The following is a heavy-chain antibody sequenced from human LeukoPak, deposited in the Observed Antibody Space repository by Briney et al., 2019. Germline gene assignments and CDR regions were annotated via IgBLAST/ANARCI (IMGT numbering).Heavy chain of an antibody. V-gene: IGHV3-21*01. D-gene: IGHD6-13*01. CDR1: GFTFSRYS. CDR3: ARGSYVQQRQDLFDC. CDR2: INIQSTYI. J-gene: IGHJ4*02. Sequence: PGGSLRLSCAASGFTFSRYSMNWVRQAPGKGLEWVSSINIQSTYIYYADSVKGRFTISRDNAKSSLYLQMNSLRAEDTAVYYCARGSYVQQRQDLFDCWGQGVLVTVSS.